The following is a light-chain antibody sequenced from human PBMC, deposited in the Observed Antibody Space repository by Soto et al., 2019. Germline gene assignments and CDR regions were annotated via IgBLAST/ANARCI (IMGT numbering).Light chain of an antibody. CDR2: SAS. V-gene: IGKV1-27*01. Sequence: DIQMTQSPSSLSASVGDRVTITCRASQDISVYLARYQQKPGKVPKLLIYSASTLQSGVPSRFSGSGSGTDFTLTMSSLQPEDVATYYCQKFNTAPLTFGQGTRLEIK. CDR3: QKFNTAPLT. CDR1: QDISVY. J-gene: IGKJ5*01.